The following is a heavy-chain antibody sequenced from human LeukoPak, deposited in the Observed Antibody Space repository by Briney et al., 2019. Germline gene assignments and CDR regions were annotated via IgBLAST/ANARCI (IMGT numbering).Heavy chain of an antibody. CDR1: GFTLSSYS. J-gene: IGHJ3*01. V-gene: IGHV3-48*01. D-gene: IGHD2-15*01. Sequence: GGSLRLSCAGSGFTLSSYSMNWVRQAPGEGLEWISYISKNGGIIYYADSVKGRFTVSRDRASDSVYLQMNSPRVEDTAVYYCALGYCSGGRCYHYAFDLWGQGTAVAVSS. CDR2: ISKNGGII. CDR3: ALGYCSGGRCYHYAFDL.